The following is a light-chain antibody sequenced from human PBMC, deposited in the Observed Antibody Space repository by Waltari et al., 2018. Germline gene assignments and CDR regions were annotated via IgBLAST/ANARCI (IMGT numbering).Light chain of an antibody. Sequence: QSALTQPPSASGSPGQSVTISCTGTTSDVGRYKSVSWYQQHPGKAPKPLIYEVSERPSGVPDRFSGSKSGNTASLTVSGLQADDEADYYCSSYAGRNSFNVLFGGGTKLTVL. V-gene: IGLV2-8*01. CDR2: EVS. J-gene: IGLJ2*01. CDR1: TSDVGRYKS. CDR3: SSYAGRNSFNVL.